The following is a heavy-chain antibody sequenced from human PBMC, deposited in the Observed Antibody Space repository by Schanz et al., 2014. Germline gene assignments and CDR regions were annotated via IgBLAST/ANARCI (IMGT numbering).Heavy chain of an antibody. CDR3: ARGTRERLLLRSWQVAFDI. D-gene: IGHD3-22*01. J-gene: IGHJ3*02. CDR1: GGSFSSNY. CDR2: INQSGTT. V-gene: IGHV4-34*02. Sequence: QVQLQQWGAGLLKPSETLSLTCAVYGGSFSSNYWSWIRQPPGKGLEWIGEINQSGTTNYNPSLKSRVPMSVDTSKTQISLKLSSVTAADTAVYYCARGTRERLLLRSWQVAFDIWGQGTMVTVSS.